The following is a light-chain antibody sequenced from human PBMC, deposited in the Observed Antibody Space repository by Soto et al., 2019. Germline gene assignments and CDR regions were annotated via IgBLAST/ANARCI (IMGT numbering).Light chain of an antibody. CDR3: QQYNKWPPWT. J-gene: IGKJ1*01. V-gene: IGKV3-15*01. CDR1: QSVSGN. CDR2: GAS. Sequence: EIVMTQSPATLSVSPGERATLSCRASQSVSGNLAWYQQKPGQAPRLLIYGASTRATGIPARFSGSGSGTEFTLTISSLQSEDFAVFYCQQYNKWPPWTFGQGTKVEIK.